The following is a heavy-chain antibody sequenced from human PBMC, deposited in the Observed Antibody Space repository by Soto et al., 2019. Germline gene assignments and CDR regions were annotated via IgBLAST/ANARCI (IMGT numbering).Heavy chain of an antibody. J-gene: IGHJ4*02. Sequence: GGSLRLSFAASGFTFSSYSMNWVRQAPGKWLEWVSSISSSSSYIYYAYSVKGRFTISRDNANNSLYLQMNSRRAEDTAVYYCERVRSEDSSSYPHFDYWGPGTMVTVS. V-gene: IGHV3-21*01. CDR2: ISSSSSYI. CDR3: ERVRSEDSSSYPHFDY. CDR1: GFTFSSYS. D-gene: IGHD6-6*01.